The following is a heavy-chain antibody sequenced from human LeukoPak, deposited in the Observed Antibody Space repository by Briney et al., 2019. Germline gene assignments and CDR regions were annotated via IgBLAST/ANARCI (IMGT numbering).Heavy chain of an antibody. CDR2: INPSGGST. CDR1: GYTFTSYY. V-gene: IGHV1-46*01. J-gene: IGHJ4*02. CDR3: ATSRAEYYDFWSGHLSD. Sequence: ASVTVSCKASGYTFTSYYMHWVRQAPGQGLEWMGIINPSGGSTSYAQKFQGRVTKTRDTSTSTVYMELSSLRSEDTAVYYCATSRAEYYDFWSGHLSDWGQGTLVTVSS. D-gene: IGHD3-3*01.